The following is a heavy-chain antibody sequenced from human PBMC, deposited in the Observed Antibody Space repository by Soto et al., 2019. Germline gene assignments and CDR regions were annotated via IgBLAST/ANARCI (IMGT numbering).Heavy chain of an antibody. CDR3: AIGRTGSNGYYWA. V-gene: IGHV1-69*02. Sequence: QVQLVQSGAEVKKPGSSVKVSCKPSGNTLNTDTITWLRQAPGQGLEWRGRIIPSIGVGTYAQKFQDRVTITADKSTTTVYMEVTSLTSEDTATYYCAIGRTGSNGYYWAWGQGTQVTVS. CDR2: IIPSIGVG. D-gene: IGHD3-22*01. J-gene: IGHJ5*02. CDR1: GNTLNTDT.